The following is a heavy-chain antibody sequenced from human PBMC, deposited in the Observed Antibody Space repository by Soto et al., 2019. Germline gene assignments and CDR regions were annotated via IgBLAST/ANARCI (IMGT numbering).Heavy chain of an antibody. CDR3: AKDLGSGGSGSYLGD. Sequence: PGGSLRLSCAASGFTFSSYAMSWVRQAPGKGLEWVSAISGSGGSTYYADSVKGRFTISRDNSKNTLYLQMNSLRAEDTAVYYCAKDLGSGGSGSYLGDWGQGTLVTVSS. CDR2: ISGSGGST. CDR1: GFTFSSYA. V-gene: IGHV3-23*01. D-gene: IGHD1-26*01. J-gene: IGHJ4*02.